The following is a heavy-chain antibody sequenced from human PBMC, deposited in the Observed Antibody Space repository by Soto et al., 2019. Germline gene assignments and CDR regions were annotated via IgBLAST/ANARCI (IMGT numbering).Heavy chain of an antibody. CDR2: IYSGGST. CDR1: GFTFSSND. J-gene: IGHJ3*01. Sequence: EVQLVESGGGLIQPGGYRRVSCAASGFTFSSNDMNWVRQAPGKGLEWVSLIYSGGSTYYADSVKGRFTISRDNSKNTLYLQMSSLRAEDTAVYYCATRPLLPGAPWGQGTMVTVSS. V-gene: IGHV3-53*01. CDR3: ATRPLLPGAP. D-gene: IGHD3-22*01.